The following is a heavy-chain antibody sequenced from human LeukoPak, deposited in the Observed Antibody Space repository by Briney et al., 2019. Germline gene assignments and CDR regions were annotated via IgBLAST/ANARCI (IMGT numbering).Heavy chain of an antibody. J-gene: IGHJ4*02. V-gene: IGHV3-23*01. Sequence: GGSLRLSCAASRFTFSSYVMSCVRQAPGKGLEWVSSITGSGTGTFYADSVRGRFTISRDNSKKTVYLQMNSLRVEDTAVYYCANGGGGFWGQGTLVTVSS. CDR2: ITGSGTGT. D-gene: IGHD3-16*01. CDR3: ANGGGGF. CDR1: RFTFSSYV.